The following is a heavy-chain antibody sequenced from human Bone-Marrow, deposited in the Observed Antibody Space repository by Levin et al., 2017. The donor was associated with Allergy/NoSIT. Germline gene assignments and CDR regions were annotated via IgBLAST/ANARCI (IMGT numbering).Heavy chain of an antibody. CDR3: ARDYDSSGYYYSYYYYYGMDV. CDR2: IKQDGSEK. V-gene: IGHV3-7*01. J-gene: IGHJ6*02. D-gene: IGHD3-22*01. CDR1: GFTFSSYW. Sequence: PGGSLRLSCAASGFTFSSYWMSWVRQAPGKGLEWVANIKQDGSEKYYVDSVKGRFTISRDNAKNSLYLQMNSLRAEDTAVYYCARDYDSSGYYYSYYYYYGMDVWGQGTTVTVSS.